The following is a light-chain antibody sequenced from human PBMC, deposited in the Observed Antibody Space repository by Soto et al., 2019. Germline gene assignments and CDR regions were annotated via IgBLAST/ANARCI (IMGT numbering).Light chain of an antibody. CDR1: QSLVYSDGNTS. CDR2: KVS. Sequence: DVVMTQSPFSLPVTLGQPASISCRSSQSLVYSDGNTSLNWFHQRPGQSPRRLIYKVSTRDSGVPDRFSGSASGTDFTLKISRVEAEDVGVYYCMQGTHWPYTFGQGTRLEIK. V-gene: IGKV2-30*01. CDR3: MQGTHWPYT. J-gene: IGKJ2*01.